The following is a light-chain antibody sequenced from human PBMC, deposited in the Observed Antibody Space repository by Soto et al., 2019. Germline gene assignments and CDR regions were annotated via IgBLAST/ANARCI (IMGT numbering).Light chain of an antibody. CDR1: QSVSND. V-gene: IGKV3D-15*01. CDR3: QQYNNWPRT. CDR2: SVS. J-gene: IGKJ1*01. Sequence: EIVLTQSPGTLSLSPGDRATLSCRASQSVSNDYVAWVQQKPGQTPRLLIYSVSSRATGIPARFSGSGSGTEFTLTISSLQSEDFAVYYCQQYNNWPRTFGQGTKVDIK.